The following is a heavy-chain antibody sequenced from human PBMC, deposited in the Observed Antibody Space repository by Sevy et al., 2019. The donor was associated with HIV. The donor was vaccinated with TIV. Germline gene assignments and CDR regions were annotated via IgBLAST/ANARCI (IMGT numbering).Heavy chain of an antibody. CDR2: IFHTGNT. CDR3: ARDGGTVTSPGCFDI. Sequence: SETLSLTCAVSGDSLSSGAYSWNWIRQPPGKALEWIGYIFHTGNTYCNSSLRSRVTISVDTSKNQFSLKMTSVTAADTAVYYCARDGGTVTSPGCFDIWGQRTMVTVSS. D-gene: IGHD4-17*01. V-gene: IGHV4-30-2*01. J-gene: IGHJ3*02. CDR1: GDSLSSGAYS.